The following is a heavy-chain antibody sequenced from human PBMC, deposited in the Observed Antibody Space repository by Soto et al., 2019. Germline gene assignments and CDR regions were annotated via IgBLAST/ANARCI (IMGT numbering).Heavy chain of an antibody. CDR2: ISGSGGST. CDR3: AKDRYSGYDFNWFDP. CDR1: GFTFSSYA. Sequence: EGSLRLSCAASGFTFSSYAMSWVRQAPGKGLEWVSAISGSGGSTYYADSVKGRFTISRDNSKNTLYLQMNSLRAEDTAVYYCAKDRYSGYDFNWFDPWGQGTLVTVSS. V-gene: IGHV3-23*01. J-gene: IGHJ5*02. D-gene: IGHD5-12*01.